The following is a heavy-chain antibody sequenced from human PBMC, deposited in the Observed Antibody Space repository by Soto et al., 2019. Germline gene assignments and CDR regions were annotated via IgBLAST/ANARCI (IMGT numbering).Heavy chain of an antibody. D-gene: IGHD3-10*01. V-gene: IGHV4-61*01. CDR1: GGSVSSGSYY. Sequence: PSETLSLTCTVSGGSVSSGSYYWSWIRQPPGKGLEWIGYIYYSGSTNYNPSLKSRVTISVDTSKNQFSLKLSSATAADTAVYYCAREEGGYSAFDFWGQGTLVTVSS. CDR3: AREEGGYSAFDF. J-gene: IGHJ4*02. CDR2: IYYSGST.